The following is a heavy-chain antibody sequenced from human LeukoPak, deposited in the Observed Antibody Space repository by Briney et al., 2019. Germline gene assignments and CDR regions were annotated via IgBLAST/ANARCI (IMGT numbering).Heavy chain of an antibody. CDR3: ARSSGYGYFDY. V-gene: IGHV3-23*01. CDR1: GXTFSSYA. J-gene: IGHJ4*02. D-gene: IGHD5-12*01. Sequence: GGSLRLSCAASGXTFSSYAMSWVRQAPGKGLEWVSTISNSGGSTYYADSVKGRFTISRDNSKNTLYLQMNSLRAEDTAVYYCARSSGYGYFDYWGQGALVTVSS. CDR2: ISNSGGST.